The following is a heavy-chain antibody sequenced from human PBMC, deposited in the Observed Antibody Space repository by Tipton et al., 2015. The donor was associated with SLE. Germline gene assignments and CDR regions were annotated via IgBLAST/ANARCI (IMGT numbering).Heavy chain of an antibody. J-gene: IGHJ6*03. V-gene: IGHV4-39*07. CDR1: GGSISSSSYY. CDR2: INHSGST. D-gene: IGHD2-2*01. Sequence: TLSLTCTVSGGSISSSSYYWSWIRQPPGKGLEWIGEINHSGSTNYNPSLKSRVTISVDTSKNQFSLKLSSVTAADTAVYYCARGLGYCSSTSCPEGGYYYYYMDVWGKGTTVTVSS. CDR3: ARGLGYCSSTSCPEGGYYYYYMDV.